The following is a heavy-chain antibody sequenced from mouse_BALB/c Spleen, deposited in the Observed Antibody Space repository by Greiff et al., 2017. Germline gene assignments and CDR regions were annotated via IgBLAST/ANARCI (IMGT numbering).Heavy chain of an antibody. D-gene: IGHD2-3*01. Sequence: DVKLVESGGGLVQPGGSLKLSCAASGFTFSSYTMSWVRQTPEKRLEWVAYISNGGGSTYYPDTVKGRFTISRDNAKNTLYLQMSSLKSEDTAMYYCARHSDGYSYWYFDVWGAGTTVTVSS. V-gene: IGHV5-12-2*01. CDR1: GFTFSSYT. J-gene: IGHJ1*01. CDR3: ARHSDGYSYWYFDV. CDR2: ISNGGGST.